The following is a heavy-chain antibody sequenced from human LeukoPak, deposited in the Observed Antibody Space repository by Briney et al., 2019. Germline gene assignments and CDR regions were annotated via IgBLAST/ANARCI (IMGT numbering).Heavy chain of an antibody. CDR2: ISSSSSYI. J-gene: IGHJ4*02. CDR1: GFTFSSYS. D-gene: IGHD1-26*01. CDR3: ARDWGELAYFDY. V-gene: IGHV3-21*01. Sequence: PGGSLRLSCAASGFTFSSYSMNWVRQAPVKGLEWVSSISSSSSYIYYADSVKGRFTISRDNAKNSLYLQMNSLRAEGTAVYYCARDWGELAYFDYWGQGTLVTVS.